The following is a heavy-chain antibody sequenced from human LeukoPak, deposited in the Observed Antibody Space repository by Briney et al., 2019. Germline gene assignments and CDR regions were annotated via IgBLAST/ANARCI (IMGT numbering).Heavy chain of an antibody. J-gene: IGHJ4*02. CDR1: GGSINSGDYY. CDR2: VCTSGNT. V-gene: IGHV4-61*02. CDR3: ARGGTISTFFDY. D-gene: IGHD5-24*01. Sequence: PSQTLSLTCTVSGGSINSGDYYWSWIRQPAGKGLEWIGRVCTSGNTLYNLSLKSRVAISIDKTKNQFSLKLTSVTAADTALYHCARGGTISTFFDYWGQGIVVTVSS.